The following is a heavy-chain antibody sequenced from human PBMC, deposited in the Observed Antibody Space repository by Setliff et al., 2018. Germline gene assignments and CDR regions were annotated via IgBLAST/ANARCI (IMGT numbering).Heavy chain of an antibody. D-gene: IGHD6-19*01. Sequence: GESLKLSCKDSGYTFSLSWIGWVRQMPGKGLDWMGIIYAGNSQIKYGPSFQGQFTISVDKSISTAYLQWSSLKASDTAMYYCASPSAGWTEPFDVWGQGTMVTVSS. V-gene: IGHV5-51*01. CDR2: IYAGNSQI. CDR1: GYTFSLSW. J-gene: IGHJ3*01. CDR3: ASPSAGWTEPFDV.